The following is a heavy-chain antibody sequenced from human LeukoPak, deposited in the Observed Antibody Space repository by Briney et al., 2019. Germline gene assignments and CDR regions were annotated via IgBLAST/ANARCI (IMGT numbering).Heavy chain of an antibody. CDR1: GFTFDDYA. CDR3: AKDVTGTGAFDI. CDR2: ITWNSGTI. D-gene: IGHD1-7*01. V-gene: IGHV3-9*01. Sequence: GGSLRLSCAASGFTFDDYAMHWVRQGPGTGLEWVSGITWNSGTIGYADSVKGRFTISRDNAKNSLYLQMNSLRAEDTALYYCAKDVTGTGAFDIWGQGTMVTVSS. J-gene: IGHJ3*02.